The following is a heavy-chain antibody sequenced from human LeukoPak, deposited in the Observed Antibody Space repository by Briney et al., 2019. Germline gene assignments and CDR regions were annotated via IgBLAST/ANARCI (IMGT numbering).Heavy chain of an antibody. CDR3: ARGGHYDILTGYSSQRNYFDY. J-gene: IGHJ4*02. CDR2: IIPIFGTA. Sequence: SVKVSFKASGGTFSSYAISRVRQAPGQGLEWMGGIIPIFGTANYAQKFQGRVTITADESTSTAYMELSSLRSEDTAVYYCARGGHYDILTGYSSQRNYFDYWGQGTLVTVSS. CDR1: GGTFSSYA. D-gene: IGHD3-9*01. V-gene: IGHV1-69*13.